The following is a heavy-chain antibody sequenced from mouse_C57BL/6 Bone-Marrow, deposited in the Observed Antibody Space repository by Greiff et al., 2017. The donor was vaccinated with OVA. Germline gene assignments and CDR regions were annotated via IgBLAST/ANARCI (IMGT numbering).Heavy chain of an antibody. D-gene: IGHD1-1*01. CDR2: INPNNGGT. V-gene: IGHV1-22*01. Sequence: VQLKESGPELVKPGASVKMSCKASGYTFTDYNMHWVKQSHGKSLEWIGYINPNNGGTSYNQKFKGKATLTVNKSSSTAYMELRSLTSEDSAVYYCARDRITTVVAPYFDYWGQGTTLTVSS. CDR3: ARDRITTVVAPYFDY. CDR1: GYTFTDYN. J-gene: IGHJ2*01.